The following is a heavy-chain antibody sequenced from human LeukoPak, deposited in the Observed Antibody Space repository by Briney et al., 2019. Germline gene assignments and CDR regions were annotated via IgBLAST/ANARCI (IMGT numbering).Heavy chain of an antibody. D-gene: IGHD6-13*01. CDR2: ISSSGSTI. CDR3: ARESYSSSWYRGTADNWSDP. J-gene: IGHJ5*02. CDR1: GFTFSSYE. V-gene: IGHV3-48*03. Sequence: GGSLRLSCAASGFTFSSYEMNWVRQAPGKGLEWVSYISSSGSTIYYADSVKGRFTISRDNAKNSLYLQMNSLRAEDTAVYYCARESYSSSWYRGTADNWSDPWGQGTLVTVSS.